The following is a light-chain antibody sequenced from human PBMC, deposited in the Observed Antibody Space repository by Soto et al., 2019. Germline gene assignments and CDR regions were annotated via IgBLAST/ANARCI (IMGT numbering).Light chain of an antibody. V-gene: IGLV2-14*03. CDR2: DVS. CDR1: SSDVGGYNY. CDR3: SSYTSSNTYV. Sequence: QSVLTQPASVSGSPGHSITISCTGTSSDVGGYNYVSWYQHHPGKVPQLMIYDVSNRPSGVSNRFSGSKSGNTASLTISGLQAEDEADYYCSSYTSSNTYVFGTGTKVTVL. J-gene: IGLJ1*01.